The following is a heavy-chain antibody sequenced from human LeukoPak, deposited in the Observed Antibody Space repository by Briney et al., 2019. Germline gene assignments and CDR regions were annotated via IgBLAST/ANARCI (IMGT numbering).Heavy chain of an antibody. CDR2: ISGSGSTT. Sequence: GGSLRLSCAASGFTFSTYAMTWVRQAPGKGLEWASAISGSGSTTYYADSVKGRFTISRDNSKSTLYVQMNSLRAEDTAVYYCAKDGGYWGQGTLVTVSS. V-gene: IGHV3-23*01. CDR3: AKDGGY. D-gene: IGHD3-3*01. CDR1: GFTFSTYA. J-gene: IGHJ4*02.